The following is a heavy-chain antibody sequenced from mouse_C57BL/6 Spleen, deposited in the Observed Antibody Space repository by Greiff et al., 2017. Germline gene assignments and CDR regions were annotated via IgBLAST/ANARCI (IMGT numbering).Heavy chain of an antibody. CDR1: GFNIKDYY. CDR3: TKGIYDGGYFDY. Sequence: EVQLQQSGAELVRPGASVKLSCTASGFNIKDYYMHWVKQRPEQGLEWIGRIDPEDGDTEYAPKFQGKATMTADTSSNTAYLQLSSLTSEDTAVYYCTKGIYDGGYFDYWGQGTTLTVSS. CDR2: IDPEDGDT. J-gene: IGHJ2*01. V-gene: IGHV14-1*01. D-gene: IGHD2-3*01.